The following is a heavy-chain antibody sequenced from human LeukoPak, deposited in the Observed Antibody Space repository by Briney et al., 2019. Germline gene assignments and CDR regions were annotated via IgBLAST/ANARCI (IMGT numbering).Heavy chain of an antibody. V-gene: IGHV3-48*04. J-gene: IGHJ6*03. CDR3: ARVSGGYCSSTSCLPGDYYYYYMDV. CDR2: ISSSGSTI. D-gene: IGHD2-2*01. Sequence: GGTLRLSCAASGFTFTNYGMNWVRQAPGKGLEWVPYISSSGSTIYYADSVKGRFTISRDNAENSLYLQMNSLRAEDTAVYYCARVSGGYCSSTSCLPGDYYYYYMDVWGKGTTVTISS. CDR1: GFTFTNYG.